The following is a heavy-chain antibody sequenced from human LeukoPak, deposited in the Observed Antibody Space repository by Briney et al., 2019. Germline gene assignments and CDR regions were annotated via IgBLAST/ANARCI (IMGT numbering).Heavy chain of an antibody. CDR1: GFTFSSYC. Sequence: GASLRLSCAASGFTFSSYCMNWVRQAPGKGLEWVANIKEDGSEIKYVDSVKGRFTISRDNAKNSLYLQMSSLRVDDTSVYYCAKSRGDTAYRAFDIWGQGTVVTVSS. V-gene: IGHV3-7*01. J-gene: IGHJ3*02. CDR3: AKSRGDTAYRAFDI. D-gene: IGHD2-21*01. CDR2: IKEDGSEI.